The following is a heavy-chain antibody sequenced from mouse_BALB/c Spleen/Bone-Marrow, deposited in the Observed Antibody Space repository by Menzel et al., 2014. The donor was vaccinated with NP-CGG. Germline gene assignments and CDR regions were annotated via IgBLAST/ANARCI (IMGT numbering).Heavy chain of an antibody. J-gene: IGHJ2*01. V-gene: IGHV1S81*02. D-gene: IGHD3-3*01. CDR1: GYTFTSYW. CDR3: ARWAGNGDY. CDR2: INPSNGRT. Sequence: QVQLQQSGAELVKPGASVKLSCKASGYTFTSYWMHWVKQRPGQGLEWIGEINPSNGRTNYNEKFKSKATLTVDKSSSTPYMQLSSLTSEDSAVYYCARWAGNGDYWGQGTTLTVSS.